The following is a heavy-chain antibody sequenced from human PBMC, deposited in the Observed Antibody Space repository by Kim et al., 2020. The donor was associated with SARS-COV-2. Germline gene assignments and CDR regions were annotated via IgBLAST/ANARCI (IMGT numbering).Heavy chain of an antibody. CDR2: IYYSGST. D-gene: IGHD3-10*01. CDR1: GGSISGYY. CDR3: ARYYGSGSYPFDY. V-gene: IGHV4-59*13. J-gene: IGHJ4*02. Sequence: SETLSLTCTVSGGSISGYYWSWIRQPPGKGLEWIAYIYYSGSTNYNPSLKSRVTISLDTSKNQFALKLSSVTAADTAVYYCARYYGSGSYPFDYWGRGILVTVSS.